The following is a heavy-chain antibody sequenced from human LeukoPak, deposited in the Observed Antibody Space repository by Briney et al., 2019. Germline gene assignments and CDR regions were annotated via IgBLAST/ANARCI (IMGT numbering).Heavy chain of an antibody. CDR1: GGSTSSYY. D-gene: IGHD1-26*01. V-gene: IGHV4-59*01. CDR2: IYYSGST. Sequence: PSETLSLTCTVFGGSTSSYYWSWIRQPPGKGLERIGYIYYSGSTDYNPSLKSRVIISTDTSKNQFSLKLNSVTAADTAVYYCARSGTYSGDNWFDPWGQGTLVTVSS. CDR3: ARSGTYSGDNWFDP. J-gene: IGHJ5*02.